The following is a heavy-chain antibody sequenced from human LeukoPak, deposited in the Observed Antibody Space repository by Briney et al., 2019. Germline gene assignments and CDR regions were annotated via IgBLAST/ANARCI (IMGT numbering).Heavy chain of an antibody. D-gene: IGHD2-2*01. V-gene: IGHV5-51*01. Sequence: GESLKISCKGSGYSFTNYWIGRVRQMPGKGLELMGIIYPGDSDTTYSPSFQGQVTISADKSITTAYLQWSSLKASDTAMYYCARRSSTSWGFDPWGQGTLVTVSS. CDR2: IYPGDSDT. CDR1: GYSFTNYW. CDR3: ARRSSTSWGFDP. J-gene: IGHJ5*02.